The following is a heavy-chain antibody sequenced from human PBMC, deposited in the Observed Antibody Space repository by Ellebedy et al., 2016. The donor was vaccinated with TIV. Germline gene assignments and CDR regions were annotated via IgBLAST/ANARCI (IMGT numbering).Heavy chain of an antibody. CDR1: GFTFSSYA. V-gene: IGHV3-23*01. J-gene: IGHJ3*02. Sequence: GGSLRLSCAASGFTFSSYAMSWVRQAPGKGLEWVSVINGSGGDTSYADSVKGRFTISRDNAKNTLYLQMHSLRAEDTAVYYCAKSHDSSGYHYVGAFDIWGQGTMVTASS. D-gene: IGHD3-22*01. CDR2: INGSGGDT. CDR3: AKSHDSSGYHYVGAFDI.